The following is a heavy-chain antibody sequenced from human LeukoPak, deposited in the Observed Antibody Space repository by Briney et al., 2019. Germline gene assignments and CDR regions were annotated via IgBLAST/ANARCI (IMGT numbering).Heavy chain of an antibody. V-gene: IGHV3-21*04. J-gene: IGHJ4*02. CDR3: ARDGAAQQLVHYFDY. D-gene: IGHD6-13*01. Sequence: GGSLRLSCATSGFTFSDYTMNWVRQAPGKGLEWVSFISASGTSIYYADSVRGRFTISRDNAKNSLYLQMNSLRAEDTAVYYCARDGAAQQLVHYFDYGGQGTLVTVSS. CDR1: GFTFSDYT. CDR2: ISASGTSI.